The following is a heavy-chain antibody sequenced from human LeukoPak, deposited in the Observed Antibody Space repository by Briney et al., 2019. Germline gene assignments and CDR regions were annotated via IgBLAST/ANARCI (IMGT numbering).Heavy chain of an antibody. CDR2: INSDGSST. V-gene: IGHV3-74*01. CDR3: ARVSGSNYCYYGMDV. Sequence: GGSLRLSCAASGFTFSSYWMHWVRQAPGKGLVWVSRINSDGSSTSYADSVKGRFTISRDNAKNTLYLQMNSLRAEDTAVYYCARVSGSNYCYYGMDVWGQGTTVTVSS. D-gene: IGHD1-26*01. J-gene: IGHJ6*02. CDR1: GFTFSSYW.